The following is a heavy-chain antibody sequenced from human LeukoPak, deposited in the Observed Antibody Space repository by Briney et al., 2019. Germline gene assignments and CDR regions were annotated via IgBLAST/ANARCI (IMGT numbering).Heavy chain of an antibody. CDR1: GFTFSSYA. D-gene: IGHD6-13*01. J-gene: IGHJ5*02. V-gene: IGHV3-23*01. Sequence: GGSLRLSCEASGFTFSSYAMSWVRQAPGKGLEWVSAISGSGGSTYYADSVKGRFTISRGNSKNTLYLQMNSLRAEDTAVYYCAKVGPNSSSWYSNWFDPWGQGTLVTVSS. CDR2: ISGSGGST. CDR3: AKVGPNSSSWYSNWFDP.